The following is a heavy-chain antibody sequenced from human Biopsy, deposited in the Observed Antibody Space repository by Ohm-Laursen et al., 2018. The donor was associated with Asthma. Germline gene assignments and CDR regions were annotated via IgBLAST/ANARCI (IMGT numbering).Heavy chain of an antibody. V-gene: IGHV1-69*01. D-gene: IGHD6-19*01. CDR1: GGTFSNFA. J-gene: IGHJ6*02. CDR2: IMTVFGTT. CDR3: ARCQVGYSSGWSLLLKKIYYSGMDV. Sequence: SSVKVSCKAPGGTFSNFAISWVRQAPGQVLEWLGGIMTVFGTTNYAQKFQGRVTITADESTSTAYMEVTSLRSEDTAIYYCARCQVGYSSGWSLLLKKIYYSGMDVWGQGTAVTVSS.